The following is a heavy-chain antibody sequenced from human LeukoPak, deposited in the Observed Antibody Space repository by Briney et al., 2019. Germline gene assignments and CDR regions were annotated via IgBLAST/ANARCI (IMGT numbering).Heavy chain of an antibody. D-gene: IGHD4-17*01. J-gene: IGHJ4*02. CDR3: AKRPSDYGDYVSYFDY. V-gene: IGHV3-30*18. Sequence: TGRSLRLSCAASGFSFISYGMHWVRQAPGKGLEWVGVISDDGRRKDYADSVKGRFTISRDNSKDTLYLQMNSLRAEDTAVYYCAKRPSDYGDYVSYFDYWGQGTLVTVSS. CDR2: ISDDGRRK. CDR1: GFSFISYG.